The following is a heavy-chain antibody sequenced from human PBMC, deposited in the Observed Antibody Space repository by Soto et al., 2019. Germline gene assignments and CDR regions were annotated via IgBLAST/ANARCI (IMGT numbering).Heavy chain of an antibody. V-gene: IGHV4-30-4*01. CDR1: GGSISSGFFF. CDR3: ARAGHVGAARSCCHTF. CDR2: TFHTGAT. D-gene: IGHD1-26*01. J-gene: IGHJ4*02. Sequence: QVQLQESGPGLVKPSQTLSLSCTVSGGSISSGFFFWSWLRQTPGKGVEWIGYTFHTGATHFNASLESRLSMSVDTSKNQFSMRLASVTAADTAVYYCARAGHVGAARSCCHTFWGEGVPVTVSS.